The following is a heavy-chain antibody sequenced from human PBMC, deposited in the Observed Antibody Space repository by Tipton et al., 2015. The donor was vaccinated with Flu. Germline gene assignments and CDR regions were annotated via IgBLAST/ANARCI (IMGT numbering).Heavy chain of an antibody. Sequence: TLSLTCTVSGDSISSESYYWGWIRQPPGKGLEWIGNIYHSGSTNYNPSLKSRVTISLDKSKNQFSLNLSSVTAADTAVYYCARVGAVTMVRGLAFDALYIWGLGTMVAVSS. D-gene: IGHD3-10*01. J-gene: IGHJ3*02. CDR1: GDSISSESYY. V-gene: IGHV4-39*07. CDR3: ARVGAVTMVRGLAFDALYI. CDR2: IYHSGST.